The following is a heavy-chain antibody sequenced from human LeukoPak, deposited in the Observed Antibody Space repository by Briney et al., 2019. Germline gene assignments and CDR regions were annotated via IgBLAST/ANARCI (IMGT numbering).Heavy chain of an antibody. CDR1: GFTFSSYG. J-gene: IGHJ4*02. CDR2: IWYDGSNK. Sequence: GGSLRLSCAASGFTFSSYGMHWVRQAPGKGLERVAVIWYDGSNKYYADSVKGRFTISRDNSKNTLYLQMNSLRAEDTAVYYCARDNPKTGTGDYWGQGTLVTVSS. D-gene: IGHD1-1*01. CDR3: ARDNPKTGTGDY. V-gene: IGHV3-33*01.